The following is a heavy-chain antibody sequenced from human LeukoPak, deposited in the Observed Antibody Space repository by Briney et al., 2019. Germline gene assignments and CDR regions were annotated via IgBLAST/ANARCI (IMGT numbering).Heavy chain of an antibody. V-gene: IGHV1-2*02. CDR3: ARGGPEYDSNGYYYFDY. Sequence: ASVKVSCKASGYTFTGYYIHWVRRAPGQGLEWMGWINPNSGGTNYAQKFQGRVTMTRDTSISTAYMELSNLRSDDMAVYYCARGGPEYDSNGYYYFDYWGQGALVTVSS. D-gene: IGHD3-22*01. J-gene: IGHJ4*02. CDR2: INPNSGGT. CDR1: GYTFTGYY.